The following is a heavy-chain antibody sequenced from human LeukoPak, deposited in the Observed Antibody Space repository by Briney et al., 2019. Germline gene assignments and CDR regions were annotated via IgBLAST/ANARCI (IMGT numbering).Heavy chain of an antibody. V-gene: IGHV4-38-2*01. J-gene: IGHJ4*02. CDR1: GYSISSGYY. Sequence: PSETLSLTCAVSGYSISSGYYWGWIRQPPGKGLEWIGSIYHSGSTYYNPSLKSRVTISVDTYKNQSSLKLSSVTAADTAVYYCARALTPESAFDYWGQGTLVTVSS. CDR2: IYHSGST. CDR3: ARALTPESAFDY.